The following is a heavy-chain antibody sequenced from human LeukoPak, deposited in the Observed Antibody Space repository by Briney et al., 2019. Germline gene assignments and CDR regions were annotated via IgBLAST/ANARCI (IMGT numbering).Heavy chain of an antibody. CDR1: GYTFTNYA. Sequence: ASVKVSCKASGYTFTNYAIHRVRQAPGQRLEWMGWINTGNGNTKYSQKFRATVTITRDTSASTAYMELGSLRSEDTAVYYCARGPNYSNYEFDYWGQGTLVTVSS. V-gene: IGHV1-3*04. CDR3: ARGPNYSNYEFDY. J-gene: IGHJ4*02. CDR2: INTGNGNT. D-gene: IGHD4-11*01.